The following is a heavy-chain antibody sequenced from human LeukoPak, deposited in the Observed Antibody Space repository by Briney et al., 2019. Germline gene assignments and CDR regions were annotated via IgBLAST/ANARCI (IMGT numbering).Heavy chain of an antibody. J-gene: IGHJ4*02. Sequence: SGTLSLTCAVYGGSFSGYYWSWIRQPPGKGLEWIGEINHSGSTNYNPSLKSRVTISVDTSKNQFSLKLSSVTAADTAVYYCARGGGYFDWPYPYWGQGTLVTVSS. CDR2: INHSGST. V-gene: IGHV4-34*01. CDR1: GGSFSGYY. D-gene: IGHD3-9*01. CDR3: ARGGGYFDWPYPY.